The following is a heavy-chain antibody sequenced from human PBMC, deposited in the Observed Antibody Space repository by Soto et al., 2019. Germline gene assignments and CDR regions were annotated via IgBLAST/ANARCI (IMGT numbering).Heavy chain of an antibody. CDR3: ASGSGNYPKYNWFDP. J-gene: IGHJ5*02. CDR2: INTSDGDT. V-gene: IGHV3-23*01. D-gene: IGHD3-10*01. CDR1: GFALRNYA. Sequence: GASLRPSCAASGFALRNYAMTWVCLAPWKVLEWVSTINTSDGDTYYADSVKGRFTISRDNSRKTLYLQMNSLRAEDTAIYYCASGSGNYPKYNWFDPWGQGTLVPDSS.